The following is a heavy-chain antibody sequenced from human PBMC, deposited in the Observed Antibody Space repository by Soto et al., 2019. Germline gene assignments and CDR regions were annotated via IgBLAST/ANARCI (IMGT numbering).Heavy chain of an antibody. CDR3: AKRSSPSTFDY. CDR2: ISGSDDST. CDR1: GFTFSSYA. Sequence: EVQLLESGGGLVQPGESLRLSCAASGFTFSSYAMSWVRQAPGKGLEWVSVISGSDDSTYYADSVKGRFTISRDNSKNTLDLQMDSQRAEDTAVYYCAKRSSPSTFDYWGQGTLVTVSS. D-gene: IGHD6-6*01. J-gene: IGHJ4*02. V-gene: IGHV3-23*01.